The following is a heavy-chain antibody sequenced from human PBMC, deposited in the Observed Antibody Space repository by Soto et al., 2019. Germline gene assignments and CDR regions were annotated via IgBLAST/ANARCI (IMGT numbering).Heavy chain of an antibody. CDR1: GFTFSRYA. D-gene: IGHD1-26*01. CDR3: AKGKISTTTYTSFDS. V-gene: IGHV3-23*01. J-gene: IGHJ5*01. CDR2: FSGPGGGT. Sequence: GGSLRLSCAASGFTFSRYAMSWVRQAPGKGLEWVSTFSGPGGGTSYAGSVKGRFTISRDNFKSTLYLQTSGLRAEDTAVYYCAKGKISTTTYTSFDSWGQGTLVTVSS.